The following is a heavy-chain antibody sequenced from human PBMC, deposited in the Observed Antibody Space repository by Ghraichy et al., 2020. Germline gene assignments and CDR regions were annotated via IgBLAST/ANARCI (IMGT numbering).Heavy chain of an antibody. CDR3: ARHRQGGSTPHYFDP. Sequence: SHTLSLTCAVSGGSSKTYNYAWLRQPPGGGLEWIGGINDRGTTEYNSSLESRVSMSVDAAQRRLTLKVTSLTGADSAVYFCARHRQGGSTPHYFDPWGPG. V-gene: IGHV4-34*01. J-gene: IGHJ5*02. CDR2: INDRGTT. CDR1: GGSSKTYN. D-gene: IGHD3-10*01.